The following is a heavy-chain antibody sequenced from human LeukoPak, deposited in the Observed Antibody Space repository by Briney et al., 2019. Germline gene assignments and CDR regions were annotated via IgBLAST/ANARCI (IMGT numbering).Heavy chain of an antibody. Sequence: GGSLRLSCAASGFTFTSYWMSWVRQVPGKGLEWVANIKKDGSEKNYVDSVKGRFTISRDNAKNSLYLQMNSLRAEDTAVYYCARMRPELDYWGQGTLVAVSS. V-gene: IGHV3-7*01. CDR3: ARMRPELDY. CDR1: GFTFTSYW. J-gene: IGHJ4*02. CDR2: IKKDGSEK. D-gene: IGHD6-6*01.